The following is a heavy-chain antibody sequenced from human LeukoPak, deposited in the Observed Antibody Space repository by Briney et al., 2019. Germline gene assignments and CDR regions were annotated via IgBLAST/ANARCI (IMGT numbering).Heavy chain of an antibody. CDR1: GGSISSGDYS. Sequence: TLSLTCAVSGGSISSGDYSWSWIRQPPGKGLEWIGYMYYSGSAYYNPSLKSRVTISVDTSKIQFSLKLSSVTAADTAVYYCARLALQEVGATQTYYLDYWGQGTLVTVSS. D-gene: IGHD1-26*01. CDR3: ARLALQEVGATQTYYLDY. CDR2: MYYSGSA. V-gene: IGHV4-30-4*07. J-gene: IGHJ4*02.